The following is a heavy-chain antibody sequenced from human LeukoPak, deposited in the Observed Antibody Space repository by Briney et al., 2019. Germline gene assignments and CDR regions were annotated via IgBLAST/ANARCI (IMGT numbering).Heavy chain of an antibody. CDR1: VGSISSSSYY. D-gene: IGHD3-10*01. V-gene: IGHV4-39*07. CDR3: ARDVGSEFDY. CDR2: IYYSGST. J-gene: IGHJ4*02. Sequence: SETLSLTCTVSVGSISSSSYYWGWIRQPPGKGLEWIGSIYYSGSTYYNPSLKSRVTISVDTSKNQFSLNLSSVTAADTAVYYCARDVGSEFDYWGQGTLVTVSS.